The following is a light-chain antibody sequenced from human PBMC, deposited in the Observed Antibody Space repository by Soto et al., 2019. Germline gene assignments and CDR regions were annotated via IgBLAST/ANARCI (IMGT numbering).Light chain of an antibody. J-gene: IGKJ3*01. CDR1: QGISSW. CDR2: AAS. CDR3: QQDISFPFT. V-gene: IGKV1-12*01. Sequence: DIQMTQSPSSVSASVGDRVTITCRASQGISSWLAWNQQKPGQAPKLLIYAASNLQSGVPSRFSGSGSGTDFTLTINSLQPEDFATYYCQQDISFPFTFGPGTKVDVK.